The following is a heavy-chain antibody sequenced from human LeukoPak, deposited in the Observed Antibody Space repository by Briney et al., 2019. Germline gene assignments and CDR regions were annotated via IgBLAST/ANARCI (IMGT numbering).Heavy chain of an antibody. Sequence: GGSLRLSCAASGFTFSSYWMSWVRQAPGKGLEWVANIKQDGSEKYYVDSVKGRFTISRDNAKNSLYLQMNSLRAEDTAVYYCARDRYYDILTGGDYWGQGTLVTVFS. J-gene: IGHJ4*02. CDR1: GFTFSSYW. V-gene: IGHV3-7*01. D-gene: IGHD3-9*01. CDR2: IKQDGSEK. CDR3: ARDRYYDILTGGDY.